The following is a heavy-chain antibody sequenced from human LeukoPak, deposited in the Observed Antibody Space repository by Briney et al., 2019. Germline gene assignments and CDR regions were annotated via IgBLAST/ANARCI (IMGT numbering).Heavy chain of an antibody. CDR3: ARRGWGSGWYTGYYYMDV. V-gene: IGHV4-34*01. CDR1: GGSFSGYY. Sequence: SETLSLTCAVYGGSFSGYYWSWIRQPPGKGLECIGEINHSGSTNYNPSLKSRVTISVDTSKNQFSLKLSSVTAADTAVYYCARRGWGSGWYTGYYYMDVWGKGTTVTVSS. D-gene: IGHD6-19*01. J-gene: IGHJ6*03. CDR2: INHSGST.